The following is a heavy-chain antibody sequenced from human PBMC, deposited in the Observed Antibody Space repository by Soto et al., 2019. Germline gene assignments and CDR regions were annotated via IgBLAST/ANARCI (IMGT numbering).Heavy chain of an antibody. V-gene: IGHV1-69*01. CDR1: GDTFSSYA. CDR3: ARVGPAHYYDSSGYYSPLDY. CDR2: IIPMFGTA. Sequence: QVQLVQSGAEVKKPGSSVKVSCKASGDTFSSYAINWVRQAPGQGLEWMGGIIPMFGTANYAQKFKGRVTITAGESTSTVSMELSSLRSEDTAVYYCARVGPAHYYDSSGYYSPLDYWGQGTLVTVSS. D-gene: IGHD3-22*01. J-gene: IGHJ4*02.